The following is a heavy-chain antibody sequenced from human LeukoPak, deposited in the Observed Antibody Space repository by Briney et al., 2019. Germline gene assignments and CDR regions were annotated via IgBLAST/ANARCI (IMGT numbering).Heavy chain of an antibody. CDR2: ISSSGSTI. D-gene: IGHD5-24*01. V-gene: IGHV3-48*03. J-gene: IGHJ4*02. CDR1: GFTFSSYE. CDR3: ANEEKTDY. Sequence: GGSPRLSCAASGFTFSSYEMNWVRQAPGKGLEWVSYISSSGSTIYYADSVKGRFTISRDNSKNTLYLQMNSLRAEDTAVYYCANEEKTDYWGQGTLVTVSS.